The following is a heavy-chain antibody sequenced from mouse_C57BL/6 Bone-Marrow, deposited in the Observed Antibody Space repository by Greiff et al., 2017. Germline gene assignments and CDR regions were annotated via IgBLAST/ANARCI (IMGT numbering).Heavy chain of an antibody. CDR2: ISNGGGST. Sequence: EVKVVESGGGLVQPGGSLKLSCAASGFTFSDYYMYWVRQTPEKRLEWVAYISNGGGSTYYQDTVKGRFTISRDNAKNTLYLQMSRLKSEDTAMYYCARHQLFYAMYYWGQGTSVTVSS. CDR3: ARHQLFYAMYY. D-gene: IGHD4-1*02. J-gene: IGHJ4*01. CDR1: GFTFSDYY. V-gene: IGHV5-12*01.